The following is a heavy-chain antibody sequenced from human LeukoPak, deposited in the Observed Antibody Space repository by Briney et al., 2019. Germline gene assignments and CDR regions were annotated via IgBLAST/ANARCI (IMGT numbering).Heavy chain of an antibody. V-gene: IGHV3-13*04. Sequence: GGSLRLSCAASGFTFSSYDMHWVRQTTGKGLEWVSGIGTDGDTYYPGSVKGRFTISREKAKNSLYLQMNSLRAGDTAVYYCASSKGDGMDVWGQGTTVTVSS. CDR2: IGTDGDT. J-gene: IGHJ6*02. CDR1: GFTFSSYD. CDR3: ASSKGDGMDV.